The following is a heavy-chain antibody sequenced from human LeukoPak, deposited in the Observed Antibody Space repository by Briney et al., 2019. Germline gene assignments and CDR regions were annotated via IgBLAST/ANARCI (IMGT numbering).Heavy chain of an antibody. CDR2: MNPNSGNT. J-gene: IGHJ6*02. D-gene: IGHD3-9*01. V-gene: IGHV1-8*01. CDR3: ARDQRYILTAYQNYYCYYGMDV. Sequence: ASVKVSCKASGYTFTSYDINWVRQATGQGLEWMGWMNPNSGNTGYAQKFQGRVTMTRNTSISTAYMELSSLRSEDTAVYYCARDQRYILTAYQNYYCYYGMDVWGQGTTVTVSS. CDR1: GYTFTSYD.